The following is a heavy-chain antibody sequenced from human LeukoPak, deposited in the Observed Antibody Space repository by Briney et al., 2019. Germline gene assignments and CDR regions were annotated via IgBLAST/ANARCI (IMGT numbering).Heavy chain of an antibody. CDR2: IKQDGSEK. CDR1: GFIFSSYW. CDR3: ARDVYNMGDY. J-gene: IGHJ4*02. D-gene: IGHD1-1*01. Sequence: GGSLRLSCAASGFIFSSYWMSWVRQAPGKGLEWVANIKQDGSEKYYLDSVKGRFTISRDNAKNSLYLQMNSLRAEDTAVYYCARDVYNMGDYWGQGTLVTVSS. V-gene: IGHV3-7*01.